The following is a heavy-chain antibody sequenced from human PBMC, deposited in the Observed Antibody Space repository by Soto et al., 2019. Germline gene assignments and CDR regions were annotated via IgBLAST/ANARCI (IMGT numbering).Heavy chain of an antibody. D-gene: IGHD3-22*01. CDR3: ARGSYDSSGQFDY. J-gene: IGHJ4*02. Sequence: GGSLRLSCAASGFTFSIYDMHWVRQATGKGLDLVSGIGTAGDTYYPGSVKGRFTISRENAKNSLYLQMNSLRAGDTAVYYCARGSYDSSGQFDYWGQGTMVTVSS. CDR1: GFTFSIYD. V-gene: IGHV3-13*01. CDR2: IGTAGDT.